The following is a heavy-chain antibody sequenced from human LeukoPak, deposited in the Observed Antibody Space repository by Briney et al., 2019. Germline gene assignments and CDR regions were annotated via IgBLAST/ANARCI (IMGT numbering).Heavy chain of an antibody. CDR1: GFTFSTYW. V-gene: IGHV3-23*01. CDR2: ISGSGGST. D-gene: IGHD6-13*01. CDR3: ATLAAPFDY. Sequence: GGSLRLSCAASGFTFSTYWMHWVRQPPGKGLEWVSAISGSGGSTYYADSVKGRFTISRDNSKNTLYLQMNSLRAEDTAVYYCATLAAPFDYWGQGTLVTVSS. J-gene: IGHJ4*02.